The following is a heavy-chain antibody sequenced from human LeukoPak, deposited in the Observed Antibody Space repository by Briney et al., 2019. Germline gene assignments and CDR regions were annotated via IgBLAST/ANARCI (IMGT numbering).Heavy chain of an antibody. CDR1: GFTFSSYG. Sequence: GGSLGLSCAASGFTFSSYGMHWVRQAPGKGLEWVAVISYDGSNKYYADSVKGRFTISRDNSKNTLYLQMNSLRAEDTAVYYCAKDQWVAAAGPWDYYYGMDVWGQGTTVTVSS. J-gene: IGHJ6*02. CDR2: ISYDGSNK. CDR3: AKDQWVAAAGPWDYYYGMDV. V-gene: IGHV3-30*18. D-gene: IGHD6-13*01.